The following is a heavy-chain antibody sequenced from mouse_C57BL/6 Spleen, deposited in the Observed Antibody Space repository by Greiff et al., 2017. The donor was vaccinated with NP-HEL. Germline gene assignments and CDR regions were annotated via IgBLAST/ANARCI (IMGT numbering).Heavy chain of an antibody. CDR2: INPSSGCT. CDR3: AYTVVAPDY. D-gene: IGHD1-1*01. CDR1: GYTFTSYW. J-gene: IGHJ2*01. Sequence: VQLQQSGTELVKPGASVKLSCKASGYTFTSYWMHWVKQRPGQGLEWIGYINPSSGCTKYNEKFKDKATLTADKSSSTAYMQRSSLTSEDSAVYYCAYTVVAPDYWGQGTTLTVSS. V-gene: IGHV1-7*01.